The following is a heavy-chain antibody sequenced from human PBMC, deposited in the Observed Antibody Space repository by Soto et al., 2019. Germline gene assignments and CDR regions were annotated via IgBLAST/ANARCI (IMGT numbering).Heavy chain of an antibody. CDR1: GYTFTSYY. J-gene: IGHJ6*02. Sequence: QVQLVQSGAEVKKPGASVKVSGKASGYTFTSYYMHWVRQAPGQGLECMGIINPSGGSTSYAQKFQGRVTMTRDTSTSTVYMELSSLRSEDTAVYYCARFVAAPSDYSYYGMDVWGQGTTVTVSS. CDR2: INPSGGST. V-gene: IGHV1-46*01. D-gene: IGHD6-13*01. CDR3: ARFVAAPSDYSYYGMDV.